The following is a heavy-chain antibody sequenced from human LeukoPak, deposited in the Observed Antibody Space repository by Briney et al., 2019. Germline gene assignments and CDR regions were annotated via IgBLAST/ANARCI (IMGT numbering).Heavy chain of an antibody. J-gene: IGHJ6*03. CDR1: GFTFSSYT. Sequence: GGSLRLPCAASGFTFSSYTMNWVRQAPGKGLEWVSSISSSSSYIYYADSVKGRFTISRDNAKNSLYLQMNSLRAEDTAVYYCAREHTGFSMIVVARRDYYYMDVWGKGTTVTVSS. D-gene: IGHD3-22*01. CDR3: AREHTGFSMIVVARRDYYYMDV. V-gene: IGHV3-21*01. CDR2: ISSSSSYI.